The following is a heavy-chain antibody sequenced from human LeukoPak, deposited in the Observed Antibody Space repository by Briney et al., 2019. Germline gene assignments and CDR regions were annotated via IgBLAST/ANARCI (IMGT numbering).Heavy chain of an antibody. J-gene: IGHJ6*02. Sequence: GGSLRLSCAASGFTVSVNYVSWVRQAPGKGLEWVSVIYSGGSTYYADSVKGRFTISRDNSKNTLYLQMNSLRAEDTAVYYCASDFGEYYYYGMDVWGQGTTVTVSS. CDR2: IYSGGST. CDR3: ASDFGEYYYYGMDV. CDR1: GFTVSVNY. V-gene: IGHV3-53*01. D-gene: IGHD3-10*01.